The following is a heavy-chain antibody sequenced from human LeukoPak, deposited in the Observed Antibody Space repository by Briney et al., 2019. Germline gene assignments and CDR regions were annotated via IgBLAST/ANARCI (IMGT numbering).Heavy chain of an antibody. Sequence: PSETLSLTCAVYGGSFSGYYWSWIRQPPGKGLEWIGVINHSGSTNSNPSLKSRVTISVDTSKNQFSLKLSSVTAADTAVYYCARGLSGYSSFNWFDPWGQGTLVTVSS. CDR3: ARGLSGYSSFNWFDP. D-gene: IGHD6-19*01. CDR2: INHSGST. V-gene: IGHV4-34*01. CDR1: GGSFSGYY. J-gene: IGHJ5*02.